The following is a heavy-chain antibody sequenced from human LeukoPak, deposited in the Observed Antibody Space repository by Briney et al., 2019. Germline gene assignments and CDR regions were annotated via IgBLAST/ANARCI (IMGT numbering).Heavy chain of an antibody. CDR3: ASVFDY. CDR1: GW. V-gene: IGHV3-74*01. J-gene: IGHJ4*02. CDR2: INHDGSRT. Sequence: GGSPRLSCTASGWMHWVRQDPGKGLVWVSGINHDGSRTFYADSVKGRFTISRDNAKNTVYLQMNSLRVEDTSVYYCASVFDYWGPGSLVTVSS.